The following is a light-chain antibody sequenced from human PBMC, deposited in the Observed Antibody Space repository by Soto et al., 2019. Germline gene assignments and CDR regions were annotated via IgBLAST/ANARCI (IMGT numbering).Light chain of an antibody. V-gene: IGKV3-20*01. Sequence: EVVLTQSPGTLSLSAGERATLSCRASQSVSSNYLAWYQQKPGQSPRLLIYGASNRASGISDRFSGSGSGTDFTLTIYRLEPEDFAVYYCQQYDTSPWTFGQGGKVDIK. CDR2: GAS. CDR3: QQYDTSPWT. J-gene: IGKJ1*01. CDR1: QSVSSNY.